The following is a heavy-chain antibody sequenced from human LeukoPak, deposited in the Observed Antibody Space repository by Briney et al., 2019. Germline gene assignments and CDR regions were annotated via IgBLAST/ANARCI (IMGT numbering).Heavy chain of an antibody. CDR2: ISASGDST. CDR3: AKGGWEVFDY. J-gene: IGHJ4*02. CDR1: GFSFSSYA. Sequence: GGSLRLSCAASGFSFSSYAMSWVRQAPGKGLEWVSSISASGDSTYYADSVKGRFTISRDNSKNTVHLQMNSLRAEDTALYYWAKGGWEVFDYWGQGALVTVSS. D-gene: IGHD1-26*01. V-gene: IGHV3-23*01.